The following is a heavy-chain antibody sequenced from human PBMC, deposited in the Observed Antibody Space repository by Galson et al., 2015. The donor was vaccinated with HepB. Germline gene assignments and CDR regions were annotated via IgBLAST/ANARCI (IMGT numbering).Heavy chain of an antibody. V-gene: IGHV3-30-3*01. CDR2: IPFDGSEK. J-gene: IGHJ6*03. Sequence: SLRLSCAASGFTFSHYAIHWVRQAPGRGLEWVAVIPFDGSEKYHADSVKGRVIISRDNSKNTLYVQMNSLRPEDTAVYYCARASDSGFSKFYYYYLDVWGEGATVTVSS. CDR3: ARASDSGFSKFYYYYLDV. CDR1: GFTFSHYA. D-gene: IGHD3-22*01.